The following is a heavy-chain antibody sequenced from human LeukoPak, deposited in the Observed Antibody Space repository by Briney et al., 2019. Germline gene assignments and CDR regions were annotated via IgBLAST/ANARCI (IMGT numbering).Heavy chain of an antibody. Sequence: GGSLRLSCAASGFTFSNYWMHWVRQVSGKGLEWVSRISSDGSTTSYADSVKGRFTISRDNSKNTLYLQMNSLRAEDTAVYYCAKGVYGSGSYPDWGQGTLVTVSS. V-gene: IGHV3-74*01. CDR1: GFTFSNYW. D-gene: IGHD3-10*01. CDR3: AKGVYGSGSYPD. J-gene: IGHJ4*02. CDR2: ISSDGSTT.